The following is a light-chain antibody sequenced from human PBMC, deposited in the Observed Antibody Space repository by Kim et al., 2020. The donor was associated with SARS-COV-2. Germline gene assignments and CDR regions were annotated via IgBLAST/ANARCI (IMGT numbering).Light chain of an antibody. CDR3: VLYMGSGAV. Sequence: PGGTVTLTCALSSASVSTNHYASWFQQTPGQAPRTLIYNTNTRSSGVPDRFSGSILGNKAALTITGAQADDESDYYCVLYMGSGAVFGGGTQLTVL. V-gene: IGLV8-61*01. CDR1: SASVSTNHY. CDR2: NTN. J-gene: IGLJ3*02.